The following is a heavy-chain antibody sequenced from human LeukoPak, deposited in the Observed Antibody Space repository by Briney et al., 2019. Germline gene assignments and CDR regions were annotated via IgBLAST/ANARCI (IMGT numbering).Heavy chain of an antibody. V-gene: IGHV4-31*03. CDR1: GGSISSGGYY. J-gene: IGHJ1*01. CDR2: IDYSGTA. D-gene: IGHD6-19*01. Sequence: SETLSLTCIVSGGSISSGGYYWSWIRQLPGKGLEWIGYIDYSGTAYYNPSLKSRVTISIDTSKNQFSLKLSSVTAADTAVYYCAREYSSGWYSGAEYFQHWGQGTLVTVSS. CDR3: AREYSSGWYSGAEYFQH.